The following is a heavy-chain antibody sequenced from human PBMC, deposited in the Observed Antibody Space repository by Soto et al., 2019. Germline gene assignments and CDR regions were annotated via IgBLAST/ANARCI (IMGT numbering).Heavy chain of an antibody. CDR1: GYTFTSYG. CDR2: ISAYNGNT. D-gene: IGHD1-26*01. Sequence: QVQLVQSGAEVKKPGASVKVSCKASGYTFTSYGFTWVRQAPGHGLEWMGWISAYNGNTNYAQKLQGRVTITTDTSTSTAYMELSSLRSDETAVYYCARDRGSYALDYWGQGTLVTVSS. CDR3: ARDRGSYALDY. V-gene: IGHV1-18*01. J-gene: IGHJ4*02.